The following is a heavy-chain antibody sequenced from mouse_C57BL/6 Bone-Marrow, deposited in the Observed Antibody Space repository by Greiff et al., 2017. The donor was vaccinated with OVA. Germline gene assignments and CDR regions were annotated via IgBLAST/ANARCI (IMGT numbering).Heavy chain of an antibody. CDR3: AGKGTVRYWYCDY. D-gene: IGHD2-14*01. J-gene: IGHJ2*01. CDR2: IDPSDSDT. Sequence: QVQLQQPGAELVRPGSSVKLSCKASGYTFTSYWMHWVKQRPIQGLEWIGNIDPSDSDTHYNQKFKVKATLTVDKSSSTAYMQLSSLTSEDSAVYYCAGKGTVRYWYCDYWGQGTTLTVSS. V-gene: IGHV1-52*01. CDR1: GYTFTSYW.